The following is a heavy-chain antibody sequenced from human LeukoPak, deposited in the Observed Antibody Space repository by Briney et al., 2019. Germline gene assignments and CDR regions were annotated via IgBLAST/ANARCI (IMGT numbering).Heavy chain of an antibody. Sequence: GGSLRLSCAASGFTFNNAWMSWVRQAPGKGLEWFGRIKSKTDGGTTDYAAPVKGRFTISRDDSKNMLYLQMNSLKTEDTAVYYCTRDPGRSPFYGYYDFWSGYHDASPFDYWGQGTLVTVSS. CDR3: TRDPGRSPFYGYYDFWSGYHDASPFDY. CDR2: IKSKTDGGTT. CDR1: GFTFNNAW. J-gene: IGHJ4*02. D-gene: IGHD3-3*01. V-gene: IGHV3-15*01.